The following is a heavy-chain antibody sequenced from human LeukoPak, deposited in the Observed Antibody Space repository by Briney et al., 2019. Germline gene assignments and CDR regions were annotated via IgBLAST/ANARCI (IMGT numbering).Heavy chain of an antibody. V-gene: IGHV3-33*01. Sequence: PGRSLRLSCAASGFTFSSYGMHWVRQAPGKGLEWVAVIWYDGSNKYYADSVKGRFTISRDNSKNTLYLQMNSLRAEDTAVYYCARDRSSSGWFDPWGQGTLVTVSS. CDR1: GFTFSSYG. J-gene: IGHJ5*02. D-gene: IGHD6-19*01. CDR2: IWYDGSNK. CDR3: ARDRSSSGWFDP.